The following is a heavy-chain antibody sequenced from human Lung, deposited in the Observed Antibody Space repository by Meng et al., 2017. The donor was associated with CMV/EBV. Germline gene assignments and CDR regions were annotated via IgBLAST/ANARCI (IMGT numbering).Heavy chain of an antibody. D-gene: IGHD2-2*01. CDR1: GFSLTTNGVG. Sequence: QITLKESGPTLVKPTQTLTLTCTFSGFSLTTNGVGVGWIRQPPGKALEWLALIYWDDDKRYNPSLDHRLTITKDTSKNQVVLTMTNVDPEDTATYYCARRHLCPEEGVGWFDPWGQGTLVTVSS. V-gene: IGHV2-5*02. J-gene: IGHJ5*02. CDR2: IYWDDDK. CDR3: ARRHLCPEEGVGWFDP.